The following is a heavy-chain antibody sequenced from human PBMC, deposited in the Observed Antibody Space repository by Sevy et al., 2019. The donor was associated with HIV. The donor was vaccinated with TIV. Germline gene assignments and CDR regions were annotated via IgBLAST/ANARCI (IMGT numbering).Heavy chain of an antibody. D-gene: IGHD3-22*01. CDR3: AREGYYYDNAAYYALDS. CDR1: GFTFSTYG. V-gene: IGHV3-33*01. J-gene: IGHJ4*02. Sequence: GGSLRLSCEVSGFTFSTYGMHWVRQAPGKGLEWVGVIWYDGSNEYYADSVKGRFTISRDNSKNTLYLQINSLRAEDTAVYYCAREGYYYDNAAYYALDSWGQGTLVTVSS. CDR2: IWYDGSNE.